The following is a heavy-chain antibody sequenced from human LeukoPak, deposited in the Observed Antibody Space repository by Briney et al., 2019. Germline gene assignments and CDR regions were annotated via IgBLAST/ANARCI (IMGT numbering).Heavy chain of an antibody. CDR3: AKDRSSIVLMVYAL. CDR2: ISESSSHT. J-gene: IGHJ4*02. V-gene: IGHV3-21*04. Sequence: GGSLRLSCETSGFTFSGYSMNWVRQAPGKGLEWVSYISESSSHTYNADSVKGRFTISRDNSKNTLYLQMNSLRAEDTAVYYCAKDRSSIVLMVYALWGQGTLVAVSS. D-gene: IGHD2-8*01. CDR1: GFTFSGYS.